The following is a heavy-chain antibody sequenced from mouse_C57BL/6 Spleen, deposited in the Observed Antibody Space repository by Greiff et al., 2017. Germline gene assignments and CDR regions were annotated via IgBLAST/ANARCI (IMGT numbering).Heavy chain of an antibody. CDR1: GFTFSSYG. J-gene: IGHJ1*03. Sequence: EVHLVESGGDLVKPGGSLKLSCAASGFTFSSYGMSWVRQTPDKRLEWVATISSGGSYTYYPDSVKGRFTIDRDNAKNTLYLQMSSLKSEDTAMYYCARHDYYGSDWYFGVWGTGTTVTVSS. V-gene: IGHV5-6*01. CDR3: ARHDYYGSDWYFGV. CDR2: ISSGGSYT. D-gene: IGHD1-1*01.